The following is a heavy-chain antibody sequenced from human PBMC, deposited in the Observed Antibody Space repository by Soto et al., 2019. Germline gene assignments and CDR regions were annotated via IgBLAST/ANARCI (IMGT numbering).Heavy chain of an antibody. CDR3: ARGVVVVAATRAAFDI. CDR1: GGSFSGYY. V-gene: IGHV4-34*01. Sequence: SETLSLTCAVYGGSFSGYYWSWIRQPPGKGLEWIGEINHSGSTNYDPSLKSRVTISVDTSKNQFSLKLSSVTAADTAVYYCARGVVVVAATRAAFDIWGQGTMVTVSS. CDR2: INHSGST. D-gene: IGHD2-15*01. J-gene: IGHJ3*02.